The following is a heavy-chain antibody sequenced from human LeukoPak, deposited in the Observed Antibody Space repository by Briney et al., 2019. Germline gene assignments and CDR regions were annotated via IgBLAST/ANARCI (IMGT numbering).Heavy chain of an antibody. CDR3: VRDYGHFVQGN. CDR2: IVSGGST. CDR1: GFTCSSYS. Sequence: PGGSLRLSCAASGFTCSSYSMNWVRQSPGHGLEWIGSIVSGGSTYHNPSLKSRITMSIDTSNNQLSLKLSFVTAADTAIYYCVRDYGHFVQGNWGQGTLVTVSS. J-gene: IGHJ4*02. D-gene: IGHD4-17*01. V-gene: IGHV4-59*04.